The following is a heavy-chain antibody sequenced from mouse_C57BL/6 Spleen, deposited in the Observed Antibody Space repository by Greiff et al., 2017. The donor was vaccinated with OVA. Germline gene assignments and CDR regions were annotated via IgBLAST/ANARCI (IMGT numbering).Heavy chain of an antibody. V-gene: IGHV1-81*01. CDR3: ATSITTVEEFAY. D-gene: IGHD1-1*01. Sequence: VQLQQSGAELARPGASVKLSCKASGYTFTSYGISWVKQRTGQGLEWIGEIYPRSGNTYYNEKFKGKATLTADKSSSTAYMELHSLTSEDSAVYFCATSITTVEEFAYWGQGTLVTVSA. CDR1: GYTFTSYG. J-gene: IGHJ3*01. CDR2: IYPRSGNT.